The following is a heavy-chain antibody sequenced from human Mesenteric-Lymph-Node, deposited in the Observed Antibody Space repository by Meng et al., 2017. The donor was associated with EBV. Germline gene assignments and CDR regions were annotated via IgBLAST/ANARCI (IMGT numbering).Heavy chain of an antibody. V-gene: IGHV4-39*01. J-gene: IGHJ5*02. D-gene: IGHD6-13*01. Sequence: ESHQGQIKSSPPLSPPCTVSGGSISSSNYYWGWIRQPPGKGLEWIGSIYYSGSTHYNPSLKSRVTISEDTSKNQFSLKVSSVIAADTAVYYCARREASSPGWFDPWGQGTLVTVSS. CDR1: GGSISSSNYY. CDR3: ARREASSPGWFDP. CDR2: IYYSGST.